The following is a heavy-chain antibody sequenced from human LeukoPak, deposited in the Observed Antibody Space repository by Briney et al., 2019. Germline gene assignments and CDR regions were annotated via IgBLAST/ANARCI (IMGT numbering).Heavy chain of an antibody. CDR3: AREFPDSTATGPAFDF. V-gene: IGHV3-23*01. J-gene: IGHJ3*01. CDR2: ISGSGGST. CDR1: GFTFSSYA. D-gene: IGHD6-13*01. Sequence: GGSLRLSCAASGFTFSSYAMSWVRQAPGKGLEWVSAISGSGGSTYYADSVKGRFTISRDNTMNSLYLQMNSLRAEDTAMYYCAREFPDSTATGPAFDFWGQGTMVTVSS.